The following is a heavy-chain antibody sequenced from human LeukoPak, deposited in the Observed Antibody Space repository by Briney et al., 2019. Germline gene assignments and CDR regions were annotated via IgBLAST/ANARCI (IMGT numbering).Heavy chain of an antibody. CDR2: IIPIFGTA. D-gene: IGHD3-10*01. V-gene: IGHV1-69*06. Sequence: SVNVSCNASGGTFSSYAISWVRQAPGQGLEWMGGIIPIFGTANYAQKFQGRVTITADKSTSTAYMELSSLRSEDAAVYYCASLEKSFYYGSGSYNSDDAFDIWGQGTMVTVSS. CDR3: ASLEKSFYYGSGSYNSDDAFDI. CDR1: GGTFSSYA. J-gene: IGHJ3*02.